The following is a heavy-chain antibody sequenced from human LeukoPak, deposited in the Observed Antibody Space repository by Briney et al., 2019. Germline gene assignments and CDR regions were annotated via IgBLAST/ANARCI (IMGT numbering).Heavy chain of an antibody. Sequence: PGGSLRLSCAASGFTFSSYWMSWVRQAPGKGLEWVANIKQDGSEKYYVDSVKGRFTISRDNAKNLLYLQMNSLRAEDTAVYYCARVDMVRGVIMGAFDYWGQGTLVTVSS. J-gene: IGHJ4*02. D-gene: IGHD3-10*01. V-gene: IGHV3-7*01. CDR2: IKQDGSEK. CDR3: ARVDMVRGVIMGAFDY. CDR1: GFTFSSYW.